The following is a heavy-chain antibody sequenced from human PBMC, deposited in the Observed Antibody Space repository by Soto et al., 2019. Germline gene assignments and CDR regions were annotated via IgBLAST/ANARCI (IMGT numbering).Heavy chain of an antibody. V-gene: IGHV1-69*01. CDR2: IIPIFGTA. CDR3: ARVAVAGTLRYYFDY. J-gene: IGHJ4*02. Sequence: QVQLVQSGAEVKKPGSSVKVSCKASGGTFSSYAISWVRQAPGQGLEWMGGIIPIFGTANYAQKFQGRVTITADESTSTAYMELSSLRAEDTAVYYCARVAVAGTLRYYFDYWGQGTLVTVSS. D-gene: IGHD6-19*01. CDR1: GGTFSSYA.